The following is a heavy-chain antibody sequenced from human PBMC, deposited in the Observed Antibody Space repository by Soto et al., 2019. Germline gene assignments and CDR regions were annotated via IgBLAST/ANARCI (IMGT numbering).Heavy chain of an antibody. J-gene: IGHJ6*03. V-gene: IGHV4-39*01. D-gene: IGHD6-19*01. CDR1: DGCSCSSSYY. CDR3: ARLSTYSSGWYGLKGYYYYMDV. CDR2: IYYSGST. Sequence: SVGDGCSCSSSYYRGRKRQPPGKGLEWIGSIYYSGSTYYNPSLKSRVTISVDTSKNQFSLKLSSVTAADTAVYYCARLSTYSSGWYGLKGYYYYMDVWGKGTTVTVSS.